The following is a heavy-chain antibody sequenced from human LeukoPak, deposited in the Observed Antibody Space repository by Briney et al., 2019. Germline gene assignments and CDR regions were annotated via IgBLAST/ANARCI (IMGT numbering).Heavy chain of an antibody. D-gene: IGHD3-3*01. CDR1: GFTFSSYD. V-gene: IGHV3-30*03. CDR3: ATHDDFWSGFDY. CDR2: ISYDGSNK. J-gene: IGHJ4*02. Sequence: GGSLRLSCAASGFTFSSYDMHWVRQAPGKGLEWVAVISYDGSNKYYADSVKGRFTISRDNSKNTLYLQMNSLRAEDTAVYYCATHDDFWSGFDYWGQGTLVTVSS.